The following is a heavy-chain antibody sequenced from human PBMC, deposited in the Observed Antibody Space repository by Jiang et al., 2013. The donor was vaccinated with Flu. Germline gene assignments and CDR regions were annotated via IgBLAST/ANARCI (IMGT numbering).Heavy chain of an antibody. CDR2: INTYSGGA. V-gene: IGHV1-2*02. CDR3: AALGGDITAIGETNP. Sequence: SGAEVKKPGASVKVSCKAYGYTFTGYYLSWVRQAPGQGLEWVGWINTYSGGANYAQRFQGRVTVTCDTSISTAYMELSSLRSDDTAVYYCAALGGDITAIGETNPWGQGTLVTVSS. J-gene: IGHJ5*02. D-gene: IGHD2-21*02. CDR1: GYTFTGYY.